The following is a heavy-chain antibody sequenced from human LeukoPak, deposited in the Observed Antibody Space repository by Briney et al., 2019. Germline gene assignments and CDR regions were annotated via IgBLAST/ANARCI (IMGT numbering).Heavy chain of an antibody. Sequence: SETLSLTCTVSGGSVISYYWNWIRQPAGKGLEWIGRIYTSGSTNYNPSLKSRVTISVDKSKNQFSLKLSSVTAADTAVYYCARDIDSSSSGSLNWGQGTLVTVSS. J-gene: IGHJ4*02. D-gene: IGHD6-6*01. CDR3: ARDIDSSSSGSLN. V-gene: IGHV4-4*07. CDR2: IYTSGST. CDR1: GGSVISYY.